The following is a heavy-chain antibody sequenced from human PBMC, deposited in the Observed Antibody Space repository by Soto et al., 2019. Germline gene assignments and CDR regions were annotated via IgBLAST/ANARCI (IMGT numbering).Heavy chain of an antibody. CDR2: IYPRDSDI. J-gene: IGHJ4*01. CDR1: GGTFPNFW. Sequence: VFLKIPCEVAGGTFPNFWSGWVRQMPGKGLEWIGSIYPRDSDIRYSPSLQGQVTISADKSISTAYLQWSSLKAADTAMYYCARQHPLTMHAWYIWGHGTLVTVSS. V-gene: IGHV5-51*01. CDR3: ARQHPLTMHAWYI. D-gene: IGHD6-13*01.